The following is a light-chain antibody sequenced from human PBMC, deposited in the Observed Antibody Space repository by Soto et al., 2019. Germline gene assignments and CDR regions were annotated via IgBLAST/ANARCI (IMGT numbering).Light chain of an antibody. Sequence: EIVLTQSPGTLSLSPGERTTLSCRASQSISSSYLAWYQQKPGQAPRLLVYGASSQATGIPDRFSGSGSGTDVTLTISRLEPEDFALYYCQQYSSTFWTLGQGTKVEIK. CDR2: GAS. CDR1: QSISSSY. J-gene: IGKJ1*01. V-gene: IGKV3-20*01. CDR3: QQYSSTFWT.